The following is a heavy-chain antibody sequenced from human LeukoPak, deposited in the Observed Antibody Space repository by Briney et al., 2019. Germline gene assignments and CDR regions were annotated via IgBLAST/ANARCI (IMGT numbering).Heavy chain of an antibody. CDR3: AKAQEYDSSGYLEYFQH. J-gene: IGHJ1*01. Sequence: PGGSLRLSCAASGFTFSDYYMSWIRQAPGKGLEWVSGISWNSGSIGYADSVKGRFTISRDNAENSLYLQMNSLRAEDTALYYCAKAQEYDSSGYLEYFQHWGQGTLVTVSS. CDR1: GFTFSDYY. CDR2: ISWNSGSI. V-gene: IGHV3-9*01. D-gene: IGHD3-22*01.